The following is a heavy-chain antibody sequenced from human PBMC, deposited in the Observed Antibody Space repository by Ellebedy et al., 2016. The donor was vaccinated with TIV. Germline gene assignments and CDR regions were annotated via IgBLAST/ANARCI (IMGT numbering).Heavy chain of an antibody. CDR3: ARDRLYDVLTGYSAFDY. CDR1: GFTFSDYY. J-gene: IGHJ4*02. CDR2: MSSSGSTI. V-gene: IGHV3-11*01. Sequence: GESLKISXAASGFTFSDYYMSWIRQAPGKGLEWVSYMSSSGSTIHYADSVKGRFTISRDNAKNSLYLQMNSLRAEDTAVYYCARDRLYDVLTGYSAFDYWGQGTLVTVSP. D-gene: IGHD3-9*01.